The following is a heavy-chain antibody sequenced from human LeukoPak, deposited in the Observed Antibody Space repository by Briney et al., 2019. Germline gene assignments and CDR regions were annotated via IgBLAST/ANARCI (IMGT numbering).Heavy chain of an antibody. J-gene: IGHJ3*02. CDR2: ISAYNGNT. CDR1: GYTFTSYG. Sequence: ASVKVSCKASGYTFTSYGISWVRQAPGQGLEWMGWISAYNGNTNYAQKLQGRVTMTTDTSTSTAYMELRSLRSDDTAVYYCARAQRIAVTHAFDIWGQGTMVTVSS. V-gene: IGHV1-18*01. CDR3: ARAQRIAVTHAFDI. D-gene: IGHD6-19*01.